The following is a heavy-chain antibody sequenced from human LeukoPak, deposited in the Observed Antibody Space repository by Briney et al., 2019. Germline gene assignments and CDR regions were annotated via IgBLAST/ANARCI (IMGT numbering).Heavy chain of an antibody. V-gene: IGHV3-21*01. CDR3: ARGHYDSSGYYTFDY. Sequence: GGSLRLSCAASGFTFSSYSMNWVRQAPGKGLEWVSSISSSSSYIYYADSMKGRFTISRDNAKNSLYLQMNSLRAEDTAVYYCARGHYDSSGYYTFDYWGQGTLVTVSS. CDR1: GFTFSSYS. CDR2: ISSSSSYI. D-gene: IGHD3-22*01. J-gene: IGHJ4*02.